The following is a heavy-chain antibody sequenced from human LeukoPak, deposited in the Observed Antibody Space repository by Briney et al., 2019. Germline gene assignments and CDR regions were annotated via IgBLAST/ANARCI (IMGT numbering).Heavy chain of an antibody. CDR2: IYSDGTT. D-gene: IGHD3-10*01. CDR3: AKDNRFLYYYGSVSYYNDY. Sequence: GGSLRLSCAASGFTVSDNYMTWVRQAPGKGLEWISVIYSDGTTYYGDSVKGRFISSRDNSKNTLYLQMNSLRGEDTAVYYCAKDNRFLYYYGSVSYYNDYWGQGTLVTVSS. CDR1: GFTVSDNY. V-gene: IGHV3-66*01. J-gene: IGHJ4*02.